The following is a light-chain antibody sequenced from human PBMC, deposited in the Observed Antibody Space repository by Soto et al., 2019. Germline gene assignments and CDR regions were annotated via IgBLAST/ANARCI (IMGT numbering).Light chain of an antibody. CDR3: SSYTRTSHVI. V-gene: IGLV2-14*03. CDR2: DVS. Sequence: QSVLTQPASVSGSPGQSITISCTGTSSDVGNYNYVSWYQQHPGKAPKLIIFDVSNRPSGISNRFSGSKSGNTASLTISGLQTEDEADYYCSSYTRTSHVIFGGGTKLTVL. CDR1: SSDVGNYNY. J-gene: IGLJ2*01.